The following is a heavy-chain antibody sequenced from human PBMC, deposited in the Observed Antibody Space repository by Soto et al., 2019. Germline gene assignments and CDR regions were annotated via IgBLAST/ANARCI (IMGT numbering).Heavy chain of an antibody. V-gene: IGHV3-30*03. CDR3: AREPYYDFWSGYSTLYYYYGMDV. D-gene: IGHD3-3*01. J-gene: IGHJ6*02. CDR1: GFTFSSYG. CDR2: ISYDGSNK. Sequence: GGSLRLSCAASGFTFSSYGMHWVRQAPGKGLEWVAVISYDGSNKYYADSVKGRFTISRDNSKNTLYLQMNSLRAEDTAVYYCAREPYYDFWSGYSTLYYYYGMDVWGQGTTVTVSS.